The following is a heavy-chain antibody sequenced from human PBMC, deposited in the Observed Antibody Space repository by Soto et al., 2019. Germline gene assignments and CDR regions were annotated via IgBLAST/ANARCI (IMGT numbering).Heavy chain of an antibody. Sequence: PGGSLRVSCAASGFTFSSYGMHWVRQAPGKGLEWVAVISYDGSNKYYADSVKGRFTISRDNSKNTLYLQMNSLRAEDTAVYYCAKDPTSVGATPFDYWGQGTLVTVSS. CDR1: GFTFSSYG. V-gene: IGHV3-30*18. D-gene: IGHD1-26*01. CDR3: AKDPTSVGATPFDY. J-gene: IGHJ4*02. CDR2: ISYDGSNK.